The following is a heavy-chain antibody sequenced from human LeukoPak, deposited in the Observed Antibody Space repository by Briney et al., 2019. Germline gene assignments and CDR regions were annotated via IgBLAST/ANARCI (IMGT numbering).Heavy chain of an antibody. Sequence: QPGRSLRLSCAASGFTFSSYAMHWVRQAPGKGLEWVAVISYDGSNKYYADSVKGRFTISRDNAKKSLFLRMNSLRAEDSALYYCVRSPWDGNVNDFYGNRFDPWGQGTLVTVSS. J-gene: IGHJ5*02. V-gene: IGHV3-30-3*01. CDR1: GFTFSSYA. CDR3: VRSPWDGNVNDFYGNRFDP. D-gene: IGHD2/OR15-2a*01. CDR2: ISYDGSNK.